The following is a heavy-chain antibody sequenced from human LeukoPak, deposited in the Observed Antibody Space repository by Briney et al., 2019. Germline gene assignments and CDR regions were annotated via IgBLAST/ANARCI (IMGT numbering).Heavy chain of an antibody. CDR1: GGSISSYY. CDR2: TYYSGST. V-gene: IGHV4-59*08. J-gene: IGHJ6*02. D-gene: IGHD1-7*01. Sequence: SETLSLTCTVSGGSISSYYWSWIRQPPGKGLEWIGYTYYSGSTNYNPSLKSRVTISVDTSKNQFSLKLSSVTAADTAVYYCARSPKLGSYYYYGMDVWGQGTTVTVSS. CDR3: ARSPKLGSYYYYGMDV.